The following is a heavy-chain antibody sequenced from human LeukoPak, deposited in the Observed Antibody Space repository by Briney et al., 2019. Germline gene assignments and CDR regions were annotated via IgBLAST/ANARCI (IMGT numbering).Heavy chain of an antibody. CDR3: AKDLDLLPGDYHPCGMDV. V-gene: IGHV3-30*18. D-gene: IGHD4-17*01. J-gene: IGHJ6*02. Sequence: QSGGSLKLSCAASGFTFSSYGMHWVRQAPGKGLEWVAVISYDGSNKYYADSVKGRFTISRDNSKNTLYLQMNSLRAEDTAVYYCAKDLDLLPGDYHPCGMDVWGQGTTVTVSS. CDR1: GFTFSSYG. CDR2: ISYDGSNK.